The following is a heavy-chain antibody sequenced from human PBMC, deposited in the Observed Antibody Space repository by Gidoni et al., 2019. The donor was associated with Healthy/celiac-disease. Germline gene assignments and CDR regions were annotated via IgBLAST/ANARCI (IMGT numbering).Heavy chain of an antibody. V-gene: IGHV5-51*01. D-gene: IGHD3-22*01. CDR3: ARPYYYDSSGYYLFDY. CDR2: IYPGDSDT. J-gene: IGHJ4*02. CDR1: GYSFTSYW. Sequence: EVQLVQSGAEVNKPGESLKISCKGSGYSFTSYWIGWVRQMPGKGLEWMGIIYPGDSDTRYSPSFQGQVTISADKSISTAYLQWSSLKASDTAMYYCARPYYYDSSGYYLFDYWGQGTLVTVSS.